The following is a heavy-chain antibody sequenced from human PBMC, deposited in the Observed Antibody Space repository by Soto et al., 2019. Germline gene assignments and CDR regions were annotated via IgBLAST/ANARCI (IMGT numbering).Heavy chain of an antibody. J-gene: IGHJ4*02. Sequence: RASVKVSCKASGYTFTSYSINWVRQVPGQGLEWMGRISAYNGDTNYGQKFQGRVTMTTDTSTSTAYMELRSLTSDDTAVFYCARGATPTDYWGQGTLVTVSS. CDR2: ISAYNGDT. CDR1: GYTFTSYS. V-gene: IGHV1-18*04. CDR3: ARGATPTDY.